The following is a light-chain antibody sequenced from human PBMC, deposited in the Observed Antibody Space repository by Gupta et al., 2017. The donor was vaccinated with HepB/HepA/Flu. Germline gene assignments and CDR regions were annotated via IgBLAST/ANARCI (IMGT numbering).Light chain of an antibody. CDR3: QQYGDSRTWT. V-gene: IGKV3-20*01. J-gene: IGKJ1*01. CDR2: GAS. Sequence: EILLTPSPDTLSLSPGERATLSCRTSQSISTTYLAWYQQKPGQAPRLLIYGASSRATGVPDRFSGSGSGTDFTLTISRLEPEDFAVYYCQQYGDSRTWTFGQGTKVEVK. CDR1: QSISTTY.